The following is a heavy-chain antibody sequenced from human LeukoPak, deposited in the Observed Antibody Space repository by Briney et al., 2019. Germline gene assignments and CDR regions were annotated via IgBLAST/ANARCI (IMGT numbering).Heavy chain of an antibody. Sequence: PGGSLRLSCAASGFTFDDYGMSWVRQAPGKGLEWASGINWNGGSTGYADSVKGRFTITRDNAKPSLYLQMHSLRAEDTALYYCARVQFDTPHYYGSGNPDYWGQGTLVTVSS. CDR1: GFTFDDYG. V-gene: IGHV3-20*04. J-gene: IGHJ4*02. CDR2: INWNGGST. CDR3: ARVQFDTPHYYGSGNPDY. D-gene: IGHD3-10*01.